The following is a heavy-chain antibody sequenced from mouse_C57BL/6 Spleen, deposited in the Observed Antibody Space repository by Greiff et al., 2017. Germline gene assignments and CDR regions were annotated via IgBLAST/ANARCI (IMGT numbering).Heavy chain of an antibody. CDR3: ARGDYYGSSSFDWYFDV. Sequence: EVQLQQSGPELVKPGASVKISCKASGYSFTGYYMNWVKQSPEKSLEWIGEINPSTGGTTYNQKFKAKATLTVDKSSSTAYMQLKSLTSEDSAVYYCARGDYYGSSSFDWYFDVWGTGTTVTVSS. J-gene: IGHJ1*03. CDR1: GYSFTGYY. D-gene: IGHD1-1*01. V-gene: IGHV1-42*01. CDR2: INPSTGGT.